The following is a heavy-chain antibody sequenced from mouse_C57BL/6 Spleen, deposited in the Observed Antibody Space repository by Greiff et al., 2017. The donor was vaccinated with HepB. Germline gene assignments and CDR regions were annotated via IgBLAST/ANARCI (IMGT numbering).Heavy chain of an antibody. CDR3: ARYGYGFAY. D-gene: IGHD2-2*01. CDR1: GFTFTDYY. V-gene: IGHV7-3*01. J-gene: IGHJ3*01. Sequence: EVKLMESGGGLVQPGGSLSLSCAASGFTFTDYYMSWVRQPPGKALEWLGFIRNKANGYTTEYSASVKGRFTISRDNSQSILYLQMNALRAEDSATYYFARYGYGFAYWGQGTLVTVSA. CDR2: IRNKANGYTT.